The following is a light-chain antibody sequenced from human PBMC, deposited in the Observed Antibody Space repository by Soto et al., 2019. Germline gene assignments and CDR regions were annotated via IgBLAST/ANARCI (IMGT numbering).Light chain of an antibody. Sequence: EIVMTQSPATLSVSPGERATLSCRASQSVSSNLAWYQQKPGQAPRLLIYGASTRATGVPARFSGSGSGTEFTXXXXSLQXEDFAVYYCHQYNNWPPLYTFGQGTNLEMK. CDR3: HQYNNWPPLYT. J-gene: IGKJ2*01. CDR2: GAS. CDR1: QSVSSN. V-gene: IGKV3-15*01.